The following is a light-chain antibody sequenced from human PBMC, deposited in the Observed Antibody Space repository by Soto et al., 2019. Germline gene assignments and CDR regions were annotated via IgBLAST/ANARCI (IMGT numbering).Light chain of an antibody. J-gene: IGKJ3*01. CDR3: QNFGDSPFT. Sequence: EVVLMQSPDTLSLSPGERATLSCRASESISSHYIAWYQHKPGQAPRLIIFGASTRATGIPDRFSGSWSGTDFTLTISRLEPEDFAMYYCQNFGDSPFTFGPGTKVDIK. V-gene: IGKV3-20*01. CDR2: GAS. CDR1: ESISSHY.